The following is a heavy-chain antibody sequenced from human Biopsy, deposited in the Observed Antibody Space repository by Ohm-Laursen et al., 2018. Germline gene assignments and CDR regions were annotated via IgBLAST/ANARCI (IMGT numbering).Heavy chain of an antibody. Sequence: GTLSLTCPVSGGSISSDYWSWIRQTPGKGLGWIGYIYYSGSTNYNPSLKSRVTISVDTSKNQFSLRLNSVTAADTAVYYCARATNSTGWPYYYFYGMDVWGQGTTVTVSS. V-gene: IGHV4-59*01. CDR1: GGSISSDY. J-gene: IGHJ6*02. CDR2: IYYSGST. CDR3: ARATNSTGWPYYYFYGMDV. D-gene: IGHD2/OR15-2a*01.